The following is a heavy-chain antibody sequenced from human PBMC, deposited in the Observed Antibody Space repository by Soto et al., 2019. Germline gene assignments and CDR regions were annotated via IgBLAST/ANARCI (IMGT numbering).Heavy chain of an antibody. CDR2: INHSGST. J-gene: IGHJ4*02. Sequence: PSETLSLTCALSGGSISSSSYDLGFLHQPPGKGLEWIGEINHSGSTNYNPSLKSRVTISVDTSKHQFSLRLSSVTAADTAVYYCARGYGRSFDYWGQGTLVTVSS. CDR1: GGSISSSSYD. CDR3: ARGYGRSFDY. V-gene: IGHV4-39*07. D-gene: IGHD5-18*01.